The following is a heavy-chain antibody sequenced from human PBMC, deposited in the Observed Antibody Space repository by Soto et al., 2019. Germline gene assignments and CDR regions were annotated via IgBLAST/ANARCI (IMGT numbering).Heavy chain of an antibody. V-gene: IGHV1-2*02. J-gene: IGHJ4*02. CDR3: ARRKVDYYDSSGYQYYFDY. CDR2: INPNSGGT. CDR1: GYTFTGYY. D-gene: IGHD3-22*01. Sequence: ASVKASCKASGYTFTGYYVHWVRQAPGQGLEWMGWINPNSGGTKSAQKFQGRVTMTRDTSINTAYMELSRLRSDDTAVYYCARRKVDYYDSSGYQYYFDYWGQGTLVTGSS.